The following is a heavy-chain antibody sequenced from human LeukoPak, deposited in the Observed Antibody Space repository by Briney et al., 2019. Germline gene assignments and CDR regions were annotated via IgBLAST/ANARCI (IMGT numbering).Heavy chain of an antibody. D-gene: IGHD3-16*02. CDR2: ISGSGRST. CDR1: GFTFSSYA. CDR3: AKALDGYNGMDV. V-gene: IGHV3-23*01. Sequence: GGSLRLSCAASGFTFSSYAMSWVRQAPGKGLAWVSGISGSGRSTHSADSVKGQFTISRDNSKNMLYLQMNSLRAEDTALYYCAKALDGYNGMDVWGQGTTVIVSS. J-gene: IGHJ6*02.